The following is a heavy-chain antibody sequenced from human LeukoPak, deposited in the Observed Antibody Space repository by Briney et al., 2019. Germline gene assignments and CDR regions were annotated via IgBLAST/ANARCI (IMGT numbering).Heavy chain of an antibody. J-gene: IGHJ4*02. CDR1: GYSFTDYW. CDR3: ARLSGDIVVVPAANFDY. D-gene: IGHD2-2*01. Sequence: PGESLKISCKGSGYSFTDYWIGWVRQMPGKGLEWMGIFYPGDSDARYSPSFQGQVTISADKSISTAYLQWSSLKASDTAMYYCARLSGDIVVVPAANFDYWGQGTLVTVSS. CDR2: FYPGDSDA. V-gene: IGHV5-51*01.